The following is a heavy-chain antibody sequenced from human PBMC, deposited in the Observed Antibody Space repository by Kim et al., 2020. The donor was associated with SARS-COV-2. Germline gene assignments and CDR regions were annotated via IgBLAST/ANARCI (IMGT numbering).Heavy chain of an antibody. J-gene: IGHJ5*02. CDR2: IHYSGST. V-gene: IGHV4-39*01. Sequence: IGSIHYSGSTYYNPSLKSRVTISVDTSKNQFSLKLSSVTAADTAVYYCASTRRQWLVLGSSRFGWFDPWGQGTLVTVSS. D-gene: IGHD6-19*01. CDR3: ASTRRQWLVLGSSRFGWFDP.